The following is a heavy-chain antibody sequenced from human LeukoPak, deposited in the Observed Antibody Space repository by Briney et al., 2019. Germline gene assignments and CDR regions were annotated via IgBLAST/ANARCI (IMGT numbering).Heavy chain of an antibody. CDR1: GGSISSSSYY. D-gene: IGHD3-10*01. J-gene: IGHJ6*04. CDR3: ARDSVRGVDLDV. V-gene: IGHV4-39*07. Sequence: SETLSLTCTVSGGSISSSSYYWGWIRQPPGKGLEWIGRIYISATTNYNPSLKSRVTMSVDTSKNQFSLKLSSVTAADTAVYYCARDSVRGVDLDVWGKGTTVTISS. CDR2: IYISATT.